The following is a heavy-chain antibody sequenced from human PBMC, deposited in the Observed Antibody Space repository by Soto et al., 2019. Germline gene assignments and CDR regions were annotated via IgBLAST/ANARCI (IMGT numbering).Heavy chain of an antibody. V-gene: IGHV1-69*06. CDR3: ASEVSDYYDSSGYFD. J-gene: IGHJ4*02. CDR1: GGTFSSYA. CDR2: IIPIFGTA. D-gene: IGHD3-22*01. Sequence: SVKVSCKASGGTFSSYAISWVRQAPGQGLEWMGGIIPIFGTANYAQKFQGRVTITADKSTSTAYMELSSLRSEDTAVYYCASEVSDYYDSSGYFDWGQGTLVTVSS.